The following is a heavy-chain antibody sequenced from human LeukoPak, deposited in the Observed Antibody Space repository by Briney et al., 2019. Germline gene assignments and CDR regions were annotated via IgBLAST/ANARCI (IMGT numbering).Heavy chain of an antibody. CDR1: GLTFSSEL. J-gene: IGHJ4*02. D-gene: IGHD4-23*01. Sequence: GGSLRLSCSASGLTFSSELMNCVRQAPRTGLEWGANINQNGSEKYSVDSVKGRFRISRDTAKTSLYLQMNRLRAEDTDVYYCARQTTVVTVFDYWGQGTLVTVSS. CDR2: INQNGSEK. CDR3: ARQTTVVTVFDY. V-gene: IGHV3-7*02.